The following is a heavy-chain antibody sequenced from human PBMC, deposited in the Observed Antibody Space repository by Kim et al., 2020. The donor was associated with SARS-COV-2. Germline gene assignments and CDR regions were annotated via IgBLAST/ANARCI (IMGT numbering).Heavy chain of an antibody. CDR3: ASLRYGY. D-gene: IGHD2-15*01. V-gene: IGHV3-74*01. CDR2: SDGSGT. Sequence: SDGSGTNYADPVKGRFSVSRDNAKNTLYLQMHSLRAEDTAVYYCASLRYGYWGQGALVTVSS. J-gene: IGHJ4*02.